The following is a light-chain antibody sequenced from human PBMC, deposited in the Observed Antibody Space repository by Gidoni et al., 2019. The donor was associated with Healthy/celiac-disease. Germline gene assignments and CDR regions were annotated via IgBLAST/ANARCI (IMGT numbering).Light chain of an antibody. Sequence: EIVLPQSPGTLPLSPGERANIPCRVSPSVSSSYLAWYQQKPGQAPRLLIYGASSMATGLPSRFSGSGSGTDFTLTISRLEPEDFAVYYCQQYDSSPRTFGQGTKVEIK. CDR2: GAS. V-gene: IGKV3-20*01. CDR1: PSVSSSY. J-gene: IGKJ1*01. CDR3: QQYDSSPRT.